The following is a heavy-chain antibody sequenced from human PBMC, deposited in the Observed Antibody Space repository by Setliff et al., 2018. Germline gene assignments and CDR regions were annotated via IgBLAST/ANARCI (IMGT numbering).Heavy chain of an antibody. V-gene: IGHV1-3*01. Sequence: ASVKVSCKASGYTFTNYAIHWVRQAPGQRLEWMGWINAGNGDTKYSQDFQGRVTITRDTSASTAYMDLSSLRSEDTAVYYCARSTSWFSTNYWGQGTPVTVSS. CDR1: GYTFTNYA. J-gene: IGHJ4*02. D-gene: IGHD2-2*01. CDR2: INAGNGDT. CDR3: ARSTSWFSTNY.